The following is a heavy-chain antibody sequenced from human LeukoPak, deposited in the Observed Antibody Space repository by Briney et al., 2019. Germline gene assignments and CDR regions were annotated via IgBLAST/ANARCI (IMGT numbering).Heavy chain of an antibody. J-gene: IGHJ4*02. V-gene: IGHV1-69*01. CDR1: GGTFSTFA. D-gene: IGHD4-23*01. CDR3: ATSPTGYSPGY. CDR2: IIPILGTA. Sequence: SVEVSCKASGGTFSTFALSWVRQAPGQGPDWMGGIIPILGTANYAQRFQGRVTITADESTSTAYMELSSLTSEDTAVYYCATSPTGYSPGYWGQGTLVTVSS.